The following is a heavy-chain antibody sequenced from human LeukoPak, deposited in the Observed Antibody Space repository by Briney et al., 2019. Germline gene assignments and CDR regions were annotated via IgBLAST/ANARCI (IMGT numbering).Heavy chain of an antibody. J-gene: IGHJ4*02. CDR2: IYHSGRT. CDR1: GGSISSSNW. V-gene: IGHV4-4*02. Sequence: PSGTLSLTCAVSGGSISSSNWWSWVRPPPGKGLEWIGEIYHSGRTNYNPSLKSRVTISVDTSKNQFSLKLSSVTAADTAVYYCARHSTFFGVVIIKGRVRGPFDYWGQGTLVTVSS. CDR3: ARHSTFFGVVIIKGRVRGPFDY. D-gene: IGHD3-3*01.